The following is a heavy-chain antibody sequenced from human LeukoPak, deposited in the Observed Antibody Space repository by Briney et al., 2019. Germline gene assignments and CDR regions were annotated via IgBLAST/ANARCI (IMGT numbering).Heavy chain of an antibody. D-gene: IGHD2-2*01. Sequence: GRSLRLSCAASGFTFSSYGMHWVRQAPGKGLEWVAVIWYDGSNKYYADSVKGRFTISRDNSKNTLYLQMNSLRAEDTAVYYCAREVVVPAAMADYYYYGMDVWGQGTTVTVSS. CDR1: GFTFSSYG. CDR3: AREVVVPAAMADYYYYGMDV. V-gene: IGHV3-33*01. J-gene: IGHJ6*02. CDR2: IWYDGSNK.